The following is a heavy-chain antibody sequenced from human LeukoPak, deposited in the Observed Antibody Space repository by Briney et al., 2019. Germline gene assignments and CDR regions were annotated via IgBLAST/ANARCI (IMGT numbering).Heavy chain of an antibody. CDR3: AKGLTSAIWYSSGWYGAFDI. Sequence: GGSLRLSCAASGFTFSSYAMSWVRQAPGKGLEWVSAISGSGGSTYYADSVKGRFTISRDNSKNTLYLQMNSLRAEDTAVYYCAKGLTSAIWYSSGWYGAFDIWGQGTMVTVSS. V-gene: IGHV3-23*01. D-gene: IGHD6-19*01. CDR1: GFTFSSYA. J-gene: IGHJ3*02. CDR2: ISGSGGST.